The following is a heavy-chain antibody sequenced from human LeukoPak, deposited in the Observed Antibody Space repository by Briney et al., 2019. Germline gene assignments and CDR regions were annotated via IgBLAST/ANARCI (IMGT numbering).Heavy chain of an antibody. V-gene: IGHV3-48*04. CDR3: ARRRDFDY. CDR1: GFTLSTYS. D-gene: IGHD6-6*01. J-gene: IGHJ4*02. CDR2: ISSSGNTI. Sequence: SGGSLRLSCAASGFTLSTYSMKWVRQAPGKGVEWVSYISSSGNTIYYADSVKGRFTISRDNAKNSLFLQMNSLRAEDTAVYYCARRRDFDYWGQGTLVAVSS.